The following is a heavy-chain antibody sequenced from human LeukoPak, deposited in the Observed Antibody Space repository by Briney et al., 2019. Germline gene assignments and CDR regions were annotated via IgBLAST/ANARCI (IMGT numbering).Heavy chain of an antibody. CDR3: ARRVGAVADKEYYYYYGMDV. CDR1: GYSFTSYW. CDR2: IYPGDSDT. Sequence: GESLKISCKGSGYSFTSYWIGWVRQMPGKGLEWMGIIYPGDSDTRYSPSFQGQVTISADKSISTAYLQWSSLKASDTAMYYCARRVGAVADKEYYYYYGMDVWGQGTTVIVSS. V-gene: IGHV5-51*01. J-gene: IGHJ6*02. D-gene: IGHD6-19*01.